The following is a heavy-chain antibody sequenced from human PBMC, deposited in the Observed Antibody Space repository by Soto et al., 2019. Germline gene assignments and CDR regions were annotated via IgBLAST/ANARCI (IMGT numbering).Heavy chain of an antibody. J-gene: IGHJ6*02. CDR2: IGAAGDP. CDR1: GFTFSDYD. Sequence: GGSMRLCCAAFGFTFSDYDRHWVRQVPGKGLEWVSAIGAAGDPYYPGSVKGRFTIFRENVNNSLYLQMDGLRAGDTAVYYCARATMVRGRGYYYNGMDVWGQGTTVTVSS. V-gene: IGHV3-13*05. D-gene: IGHD3-10*01. CDR3: ARATMVRGRGYYYNGMDV.